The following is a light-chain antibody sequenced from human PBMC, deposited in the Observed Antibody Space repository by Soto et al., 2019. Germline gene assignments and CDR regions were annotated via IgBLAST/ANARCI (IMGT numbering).Light chain of an antibody. V-gene: IGKV1-5*03. CDR1: QTISSW. Sequence: DIQMTQSPSTLSGSVGDRVTITCRASQTISSWLAWYQQKPGKAPKLLIYKASTLKSGVPSRFSGSGSGTEFTLTIRSLQPDDFETYYCQHYNSYSDAFGQGTKVDIK. J-gene: IGKJ1*01. CDR2: KAS. CDR3: QHYNSYSDA.